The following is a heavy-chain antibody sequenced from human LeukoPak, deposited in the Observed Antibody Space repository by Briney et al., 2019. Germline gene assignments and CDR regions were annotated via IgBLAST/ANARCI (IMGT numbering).Heavy chain of an antibody. Sequence: GSLRLSCAASGFTLSDYTMNWVRQAPGKGLEWVSSIRSSSSYIYYADSVKGRFTVSRDNAKNSLSLHMSSLRAEDTAVYYCARDGTGWSRDYWGQGTLVTVSS. V-gene: IGHV3-21*01. CDR3: ARDGTGWSRDY. CDR2: IRSSSSYI. D-gene: IGHD2-2*01. J-gene: IGHJ4*02. CDR1: GFTLSDYT.